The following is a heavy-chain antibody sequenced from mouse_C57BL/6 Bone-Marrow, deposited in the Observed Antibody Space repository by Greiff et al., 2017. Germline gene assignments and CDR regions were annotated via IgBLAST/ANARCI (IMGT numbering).Heavy chain of an antibody. CDR3: ARLGDIYYDYEGDY. D-gene: IGHD2-4*01. Sequence: VQLQQPGAELVKPGASVKLSCKASGYTFPSSWMHWVKQRPGQGLEWIGMIHPNSGSTNYNEKFKSKATLTVDKSSSTAYMQLSSLTSEDSAVYYCARLGDIYYDYEGDYWGQGTSVTVSS. CDR2: IHPNSGST. J-gene: IGHJ4*01. CDR1: GYTFPSSW. V-gene: IGHV1-64*01.